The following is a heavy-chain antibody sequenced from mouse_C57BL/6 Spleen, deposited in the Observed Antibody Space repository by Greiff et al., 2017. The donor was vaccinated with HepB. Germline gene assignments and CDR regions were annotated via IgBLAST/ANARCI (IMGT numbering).Heavy chain of an antibody. CDR1: GFSLTSYG. CDR3: AKPDDDGYMAWFAY. CDR2: IWGDGST. Sequence: VMLVESGPGLVAPSQSLSITCTVSGFSLTSYGVSWVRQPPGKGLEWLGVIWGDGSTNYHSALISRLSISKDNSKSQVFLKLNSLQTDDTATYYCAKPDDDGYMAWFAYWGQGTLVTVSA. D-gene: IGHD2-3*01. J-gene: IGHJ3*01. V-gene: IGHV2-3*01.